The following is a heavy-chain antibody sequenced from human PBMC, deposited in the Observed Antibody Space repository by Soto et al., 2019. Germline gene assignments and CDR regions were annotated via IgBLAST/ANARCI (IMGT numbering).Heavy chain of an antibody. CDR3: ARYDYNGYYFDY. CDR1: GYTFSTYY. Sequence: GASVKVSCKPSGYTFSTYYMHWVRQAPGQGYEWMGIINPSGGSTTYAQKFQGRVTMTRDTSTTTVYMELSSLKSEDTAVYYCARYDYNGYYFDYWRQGTLVTVSS. V-gene: IGHV1-46*01. D-gene: IGHD4-4*01. CDR2: INPSGGST. J-gene: IGHJ4*02.